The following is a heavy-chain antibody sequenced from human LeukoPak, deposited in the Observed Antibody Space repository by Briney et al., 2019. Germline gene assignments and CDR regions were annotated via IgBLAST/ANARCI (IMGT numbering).Heavy chain of an antibody. V-gene: IGHV3-7*01. J-gene: IGHJ5*02. D-gene: IGHD6-13*01. CDR1: GFTFSSYW. CDR3: ARYSAAAGTGSWFDP. Sequence: GSLRLSCAASGFTFSSYWKSWVRQAPGKGLEWVAHIKQDGSEKYYVDSVKGRFTISRDNVRNSLYLQMNSLRAEETAVSYCARYSAAAGTGSWFDPWGQGTLVTVSS. CDR2: IKQDGSEK.